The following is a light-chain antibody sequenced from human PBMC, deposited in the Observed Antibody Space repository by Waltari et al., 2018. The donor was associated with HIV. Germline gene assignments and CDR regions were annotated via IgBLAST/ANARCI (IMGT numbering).Light chain of an antibody. J-gene: IGLJ1*01. Sequence: SYVLTQPASVSVAPGQTANVTCGRDHRESKNVHRYQQKAGKAPILVLYDDSDRPSGIPERFSCFNFGNTATLTISRVEAGDEADYYCHVWENSIDEYVFGTGTKVTV. CDR1: HRESKN. CDR3: HVWENSIDEYV. CDR2: DDS. V-gene: IGLV3-21*02.